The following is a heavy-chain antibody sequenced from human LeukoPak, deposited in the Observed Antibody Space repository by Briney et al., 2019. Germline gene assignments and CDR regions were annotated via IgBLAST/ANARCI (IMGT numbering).Heavy chain of an antibody. CDR3: AREIVVVVAAMYYFDY. V-gene: IGHV3-7*01. Sequence: PGGSLRLSCVASGFTFSSYAMSWVRQAPGKGLEWVANIKQDGSEKYYVDSVKGRFTISRDNAKNSLYLQMNSLRAEDTAVYYCAREIVVVVAAMYYFDYWGQGTLVTVSS. J-gene: IGHJ4*02. D-gene: IGHD2-15*01. CDR1: GFTFSSYA. CDR2: IKQDGSEK.